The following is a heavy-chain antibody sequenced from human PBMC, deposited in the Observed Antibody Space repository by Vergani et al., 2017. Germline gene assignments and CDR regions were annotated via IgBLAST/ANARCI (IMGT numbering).Heavy chain of an antibody. J-gene: IGHJ4*02. CDR3: AREGPSDSSGYYPYYFDY. D-gene: IGHD3-22*01. Sequence: EVQLLESGGGLVQPGGSLRLSCAASGFTFSSYAMSWVRQAPGKGLEWVSAISGSDGSTYYADSVKGRFTISRDNSKNTLYLQMNSLRAEDTAVYYCAREGPSDSSGYYPYYFDYWGQGTLVTVSS. V-gene: IGHV3-23*01. CDR1: GFTFSSYA. CDR2: ISGSDGST.